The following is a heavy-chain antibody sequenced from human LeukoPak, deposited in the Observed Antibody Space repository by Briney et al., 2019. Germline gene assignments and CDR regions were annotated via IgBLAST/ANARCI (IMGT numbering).Heavy chain of an antibody. D-gene: IGHD6-19*01. CDR2: INHSGST. Sequence: SETLSLTCAVYGGSFSGYYWSWIRQPPGKGLEWIGEINHSGSTNYNPSLKSRVTISVDTSKNQFSLKLSSVTAADTAVYYCATPGGGWGFNWFDPWGQGTLVTVSS. V-gene: IGHV4-34*01. J-gene: IGHJ5*02. CDR1: GGSFSGYY. CDR3: ATPGGGWGFNWFDP.